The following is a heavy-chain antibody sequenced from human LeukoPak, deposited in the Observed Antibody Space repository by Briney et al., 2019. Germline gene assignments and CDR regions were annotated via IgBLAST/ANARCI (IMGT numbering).Heavy chain of an antibody. CDR3: ARSGHASISTWFDP. J-gene: IGHJ5*02. V-gene: IGHV1-69*05. D-gene: IGHD5-12*01. CDR1: GGTFNNYA. CDR2: LIPIFGST. Sequence: GSSVKVSCKASGGTFNNYAISWVRQAPGQGLEWMGVLIPIFGSTNYAQRFQGRLTTITDESMSTAYMELSSLRSEDTAVYYCARSGHASISTWFDPWGQGTLVTVSS.